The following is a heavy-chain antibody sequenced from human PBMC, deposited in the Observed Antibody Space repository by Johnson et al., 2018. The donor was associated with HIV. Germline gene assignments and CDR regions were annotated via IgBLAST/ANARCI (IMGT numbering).Heavy chain of an antibody. V-gene: IGHV3-11*04. CDR1: GFTFSDYY. Sequence: VQLVESGGGLVQPGGSLRLSCAASGFTFSDYYMSWIRQAPGKGLEWVSYISGSGSTLYYADSVKGRFTISRDNAKNSLYLQMNSRRAEDTAVYYCARVTHIQLWANDAFDIWGQGTMVTVSS. CDR3: ARVTHIQLWANDAFDI. CDR2: ISGSGSTL. J-gene: IGHJ3*02. D-gene: IGHD5-18*01.